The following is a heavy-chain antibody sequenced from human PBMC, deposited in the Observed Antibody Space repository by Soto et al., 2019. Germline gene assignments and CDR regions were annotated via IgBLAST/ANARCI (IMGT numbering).Heavy chain of an antibody. CDR1: GYTFTNYG. CDR3: ARGASCSITSCYDNLHYGVAV. J-gene: IGHJ6*02. V-gene: IGHV1-18*01. CDR2: ITASNGNA. Sequence: QVQLVQSGPEVKNPGASLKVSCKASGYTFTNYGITWVRQAPGQGLEWMGWITASNGNANYAREIQGRLTLTRDTSTNTASMELRSMRYDDTAVYYCARGASCSITSCYDNLHYGVAVWGQGTTVIVTS. D-gene: IGHD2-2*01.